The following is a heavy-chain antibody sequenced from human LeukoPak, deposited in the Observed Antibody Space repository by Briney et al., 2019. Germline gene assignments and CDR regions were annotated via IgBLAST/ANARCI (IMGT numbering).Heavy chain of an antibody. CDR2: IYYNGDT. Sequence: SETLSLTCTVSGSSISSSSYYWGWIRQPPGKGLEWIGSIYYNGDTYRNPSLRSRLTISVDTSNNQFSLKLSSVTAADTAVYYCARTRTNYYYFYYVDVWGKGATVTVSS. V-gene: IGHV4-39*07. J-gene: IGHJ6*03. CDR1: GSSISSSSYY. CDR3: ARTRTNYYYFYYVDV.